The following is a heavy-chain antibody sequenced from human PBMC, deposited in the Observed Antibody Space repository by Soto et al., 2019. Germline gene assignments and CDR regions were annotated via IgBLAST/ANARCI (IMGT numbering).Heavy chain of an antibody. CDR2: INPNSGGT. J-gene: IGHJ6*02. Sequence: VASVKVSCKASGYTFTGYYMHWVRQAPGQGLEWMGWINPNSGGTNYAQKFQGRVTMTRDTSISTAYMELSRLRSDDTAVHYCARDYNFWSGYYYYGMDVWGQGTTVTVSS. CDR1: GYTFTGYY. V-gene: IGHV1-2*02. D-gene: IGHD3-3*01. CDR3: ARDYNFWSGYYYYGMDV.